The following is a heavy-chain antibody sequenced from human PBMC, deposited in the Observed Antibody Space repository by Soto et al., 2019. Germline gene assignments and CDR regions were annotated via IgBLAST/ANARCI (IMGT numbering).Heavy chain of an antibody. J-gene: IGHJ4*02. CDR1: GFTFSSYA. Sequence: TGGSLRLSCAASGFTFSSYAMHWVRQAPGKGLEWVAIISYDGSNKYYADSVKGRFTISRDNSKNTLYLQMNSLRAEDTAVYYCARGYSSSSAAFDYWGQGTLVTVSS. D-gene: IGHD6-13*01. CDR2: ISYDGSNK. V-gene: IGHV3-30-3*01. CDR3: ARGYSSSSAAFDY.